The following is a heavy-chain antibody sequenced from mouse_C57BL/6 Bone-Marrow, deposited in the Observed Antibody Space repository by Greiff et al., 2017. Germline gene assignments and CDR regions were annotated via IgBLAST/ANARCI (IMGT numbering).Heavy chain of an antibody. J-gene: IGHJ4*01. CDR1: GYTFTSYW. Sequence: KESCKASGYTFTSYWMHWVKQRPGQGLEWIGEIDPSDSYTNYNQKFKGKSTLTVDKSSSTAYMQLSSLTSEDSAVYYCAINYYGSSYCAMDYWGQGTSVTVSA. D-gene: IGHD1-1*01. V-gene: IGHV1-69*01. CDR3: AINYYGSSYCAMDY. CDR2: IDPSDSYT.